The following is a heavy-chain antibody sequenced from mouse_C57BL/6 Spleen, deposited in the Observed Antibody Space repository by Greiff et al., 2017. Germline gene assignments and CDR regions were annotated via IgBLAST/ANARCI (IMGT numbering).Heavy chain of an antibody. CDR3: ARTVRENYFDY. D-gene: IGHD1-1*01. CDR2: ISDGGSYT. CDR1: GFTFSSYA. J-gene: IGHJ2*01. Sequence: EVKLQESGGGLVKPGGSLKLSCAASGFTFSSYAMSWVRQTPEKRLEWVATISDGGSYTYYPDNVKGRFTISRDNAKNNLYLQMSHLKSEDTAMYYCARTVRENYFDYWGQGTTLTVSS. V-gene: IGHV5-4*03.